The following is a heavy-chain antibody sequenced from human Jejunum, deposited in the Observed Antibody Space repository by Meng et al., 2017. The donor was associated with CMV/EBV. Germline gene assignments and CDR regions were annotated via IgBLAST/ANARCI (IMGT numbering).Heavy chain of an antibody. J-gene: IGHJ4*02. Sequence: ITSGDAYCSWIRQPPRRGLQWIAYMHYTGTAYYNPSLKSRVAISVDTSNNHFSLKFSSITAADTAVYYCAIFHHDNSLSSNYFDSWGQGALVTVSS. V-gene: IGHV4-30-4*01. CDR2: MHYTGTA. D-gene: IGHD2-21*01. CDR1: ITSGDAY. CDR3: AIFHHDNSLSSNYFDS.